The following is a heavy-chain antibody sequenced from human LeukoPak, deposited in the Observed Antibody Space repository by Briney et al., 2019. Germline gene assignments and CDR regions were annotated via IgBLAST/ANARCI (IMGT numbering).Heavy chain of an antibody. CDR3: ARATTVTPFYYYYGMDV. V-gene: IGHV4-4*07. J-gene: IGHJ6*02. D-gene: IGHD4-17*01. CDR2: IYTSGST. CDR1: GGSISSYY. Sequence: PSETLSLTCTVSGGSISSYYCSWIRQPAGKGLEWIGRIYTSGSTNYNPSLKSRVTMSVDTSKNQFSLKLSSVTAADTAVYYCARATTVTPFYYYYGMDVWGQGTTVTVSS.